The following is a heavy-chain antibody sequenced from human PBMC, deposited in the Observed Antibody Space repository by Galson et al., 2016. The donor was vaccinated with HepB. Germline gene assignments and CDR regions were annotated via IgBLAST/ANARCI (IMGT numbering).Heavy chain of an antibody. J-gene: IGHJ4*02. V-gene: IGHV3-21*01. CDR2: ISSSSTYI. Sequence: SLRLSCAVSGFSFSSYRMNWVRQAPGKGLEWVSSISSSSTYIYYADSVKGRFTISRDNAKKSLYLQMNSLRVEDTAVYYCARDLGYSSAPLDYWGQGTLVTVSS. CDR1: GFSFSSYR. CDR3: ARDLGYSSAPLDY. D-gene: IGHD6-25*01.